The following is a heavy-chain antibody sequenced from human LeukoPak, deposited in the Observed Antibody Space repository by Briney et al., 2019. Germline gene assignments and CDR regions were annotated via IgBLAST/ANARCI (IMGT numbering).Heavy chain of an antibody. CDR3: ARTLTGYSSKFGY. D-gene: IGHD6-13*01. CDR1: GYSFTSYW. Sequence: GESLKISCKGSGYSFTSYWIGWVRHMHGKGLEWMGIIYPGDSDTRYSPSFQGQVTISADKSISTAYLQWSSLKASDTAMYYCARTLTGYSSKFGYWGQGTLVTVSS. J-gene: IGHJ4*02. CDR2: IYPGDSDT. V-gene: IGHV5-51*01.